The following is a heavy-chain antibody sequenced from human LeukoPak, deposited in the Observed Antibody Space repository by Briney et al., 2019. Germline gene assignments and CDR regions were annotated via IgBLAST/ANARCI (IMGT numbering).Heavy chain of an antibody. V-gene: IGHV5-10-1*01. J-gene: IGHJ5*02. CDR2: IDPTDSYT. CDR3: ARQLRVGTVQGFDL. Sequence: GESLKISCQGSGYSFTSYWIGWVRQMPGKGLEWMGRIDPTDSYTNYRPSFQGHVTISADKSISTVYLHWSSPKASDTAMYYCARQLRVGTVQGFDLWGQGTLVTVSS. CDR1: GYSFTSYW. D-gene: IGHD4-17*01.